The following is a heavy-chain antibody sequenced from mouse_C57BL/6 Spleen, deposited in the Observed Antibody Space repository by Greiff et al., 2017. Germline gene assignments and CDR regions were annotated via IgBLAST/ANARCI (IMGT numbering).Heavy chain of an antibody. D-gene: IGHD2-2*01. Sequence: QVQLQQPGAELVKPGASVKISCKASGYAFSSYWMNWVKQRPGQGLEWIGQIYPGDGDTNYNGKFKGKATLTADTSSSTAYMQLSSLTSEDSAVYFCARTATRVTVVDYWGQGTTPTVSS. CDR3: ARTATRVTVVDY. CDR1: GYAFSSYW. J-gene: IGHJ2*01. V-gene: IGHV1-80*01. CDR2: IYPGDGDT.